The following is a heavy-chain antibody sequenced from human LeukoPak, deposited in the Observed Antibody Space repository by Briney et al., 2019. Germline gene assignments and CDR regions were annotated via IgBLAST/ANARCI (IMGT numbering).Heavy chain of an antibody. CDR3: ARDVSQLLSFDY. J-gene: IGHJ4*02. D-gene: IGHD2-2*01. CDR1: GYTFTSYG. Sequence: ASVKVSCKASGYTFTSYGISWVRQAPGQGLEWMGWISAYNGNTNYAQKFQGRVTMTRDTSISTAYVDLSRLRSDDTAVYYCARDVSQLLSFDYWGQGTLVTVSS. V-gene: IGHV1-18*01. CDR2: ISAYNGNT.